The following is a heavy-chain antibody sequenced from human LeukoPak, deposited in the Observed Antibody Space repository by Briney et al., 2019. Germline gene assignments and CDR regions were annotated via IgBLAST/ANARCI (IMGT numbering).Heavy chain of an antibody. CDR2: ISYDGSNK. Sequence: GGSLRLSCAASGFTFSSYAMHWVRQAPGKGLEWVAVISYDGSNKYYADSVKGRFTISRDNSKNTLYLQMNSLRAEDTAVYYCAKDGGYYYPGAFDIWGQGTMVTVSS. V-gene: IGHV3-30*04. J-gene: IGHJ3*02. D-gene: IGHD3-22*01. CDR1: GFTFSSYA. CDR3: AKDGGYYYPGAFDI.